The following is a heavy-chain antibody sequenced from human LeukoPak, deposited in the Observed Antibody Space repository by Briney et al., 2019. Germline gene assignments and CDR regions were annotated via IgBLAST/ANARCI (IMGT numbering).Heavy chain of an antibody. CDR3: SRHMDPGYGDNKLFDY. CDR2: IRSRTNNYAT. Sequence: GGSLKLSCAASGFTLSGSAMHWVRQASGKGLEWVGRIRSRTNNYATEYAASVKGRFIISRDDSKNTAYLQLNSLKTEDTAVYYCSRHMDPGYGDNKLFDYWGLGALVTVSS. D-gene: IGHD4-23*01. CDR1: GFTLSGSA. V-gene: IGHV3-73*01. J-gene: IGHJ4*02.